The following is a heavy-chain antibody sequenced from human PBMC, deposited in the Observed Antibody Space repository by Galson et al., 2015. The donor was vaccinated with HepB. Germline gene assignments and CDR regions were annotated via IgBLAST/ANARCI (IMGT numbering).Heavy chain of an antibody. CDR2: ISYDGSNK. CDR1: GFTFSSYA. J-gene: IGHJ6*02. CDR3: ARYYDSSGYYHYYYYGMDV. Sequence: SLRLSCAASGFTFSSYAMHWVRQAPGKGLEWVAVISYDGSNKYYADSVKGRFTISRDNSKNTLYLQMNSLRAEDTAVYYCARYYDSSGYYHYYYYGMDVWGQGTTVTASS. V-gene: IGHV3-30-3*01. D-gene: IGHD3-22*01.